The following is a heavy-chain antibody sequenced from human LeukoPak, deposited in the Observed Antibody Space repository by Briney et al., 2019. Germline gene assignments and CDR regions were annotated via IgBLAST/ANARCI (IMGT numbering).Heavy chain of an antibody. CDR2: IYYSGST. CDR1: SGSISSSSYY. V-gene: IGHV4-39*07. CDR3: ARTVGYYYYMDV. Sequence: SETLSLTCTVSSGSISSSSYYWGWIRQPPGKGLEWIGNIYYSGSTYYNPSLKSRLTISVDMSKDQFSLKLISVTAADTAVYYCARTVGYYYYMDVWGKGTTVTVSS. D-gene: IGHD1-26*01. J-gene: IGHJ6*03.